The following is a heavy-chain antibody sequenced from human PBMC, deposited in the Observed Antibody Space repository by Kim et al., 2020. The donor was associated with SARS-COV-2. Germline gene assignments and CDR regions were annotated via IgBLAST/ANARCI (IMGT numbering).Heavy chain of an antibody. CDR3: ARGDTCSSTSCYLYYYYYYGMDV. D-gene: IGHD2-2*01. Sequence: SVKVSCKASGGTFSSYAISWVRQAPGQGLEWMGGIIPIFGTANYAQKFQGRVTITADESTSTAYMELSSLRSEDTAVYYCARGDTCSSTSCYLYYYYYYGMDVWGQGTTVTVSS. CDR2: IIPIFGTA. CDR1: GGTFSSYA. V-gene: IGHV1-69*13. J-gene: IGHJ6*02.